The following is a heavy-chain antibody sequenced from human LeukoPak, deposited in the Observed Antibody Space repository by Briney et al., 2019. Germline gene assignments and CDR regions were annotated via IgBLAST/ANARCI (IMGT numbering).Heavy chain of an antibody. D-gene: IGHD2-15*01. V-gene: IGHV1-2*02. Sequence: GASVKVSCKASGYTFTGYYMHWVRQAPGQGLEWLGWINPNSGGTNYAQKFQGRVTMTRETSISTAYMELSRLRSDDTAVYYCARGVDTPVDAFDIWGQGTMVTVSS. CDR1: GYTFTGYY. J-gene: IGHJ3*02. CDR3: ARGVDTPVDAFDI. CDR2: INPNSGGT.